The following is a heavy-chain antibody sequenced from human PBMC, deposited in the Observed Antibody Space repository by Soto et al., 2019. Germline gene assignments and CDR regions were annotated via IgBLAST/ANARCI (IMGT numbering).Heavy chain of an antibody. V-gene: IGHV3-30*18. J-gene: IGHJ4*02. CDR1: GFTFSSYG. CDR3: AKGGHYYDSSGYPLGY. Sequence: GGSLRLSCAASGFTFSSYGMHWVRQAPGKGLEWVAVISYDGSNKYYADSVKGRFTISRDNSKNTLYLQMNSLRAEDTTVYYCAKGGHYYDSSGYPLGYWGQGTLVTISS. D-gene: IGHD3-22*01. CDR2: ISYDGSNK.